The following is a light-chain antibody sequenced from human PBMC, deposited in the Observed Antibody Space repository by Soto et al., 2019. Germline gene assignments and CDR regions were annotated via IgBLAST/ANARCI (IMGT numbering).Light chain of an antibody. J-gene: IGLJ2*01. Sequence: QTVVTQEPSFSVSPGGTVTLTCGLSSDSVSASHFPSWYQQTPGQAPRTLIYNTNTRSSGIPERFSGSNSGNTATLTISRVEVGDEADYYCQVWDGSSDQVVFGGGTKLTVL. CDR2: NTN. V-gene: IGLV8-61*01. CDR1: SDSVSASHF. CDR3: QVWDGSSDQVV.